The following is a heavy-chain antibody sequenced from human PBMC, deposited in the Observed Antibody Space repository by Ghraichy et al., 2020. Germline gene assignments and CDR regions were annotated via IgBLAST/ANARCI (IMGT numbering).Heavy chain of an antibody. CDR1: GGSISSYY. CDR2: IYYSGST. J-gene: IGHJ6*03. Sequence: SETLSLTCTVSGGSISSYYWSWIRQPPGKGLEWIGYIYYSGSTNYNPSLKSRVTISVDTSKNQFSLKLSSVTAADTAVYYCARQVGSRLFGGVEYYYYMDVWGKGTTVTVSS. CDR3: ARQVGSRLFGGVEYYYYMDV. D-gene: IGHD3-16*01. V-gene: IGHV4-59*08.